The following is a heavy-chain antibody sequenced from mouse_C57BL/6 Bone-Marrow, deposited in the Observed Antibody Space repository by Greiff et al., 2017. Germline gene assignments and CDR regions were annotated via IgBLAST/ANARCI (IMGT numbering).Heavy chain of an antibody. CDR2: IHPNSGST. V-gene: IGHV1-64*01. D-gene: IGHD2-1*01. Sequence: QVQLQQPGAELVKPGASVKLSCKASGYTFTSYWMHWVKQRPGQGLEWIGMIHPNSGSTNYNEKFKSKATLTVDKSSCTAYMQLSSLTSEDSAVYYCAREKGYGNYYFDYWGQGTTLTVSS. CDR1: GYTFTSYW. CDR3: AREKGYGNYYFDY. J-gene: IGHJ2*01.